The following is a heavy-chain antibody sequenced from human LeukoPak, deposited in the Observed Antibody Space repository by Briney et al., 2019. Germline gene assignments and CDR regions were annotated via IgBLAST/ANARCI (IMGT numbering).Heavy chain of an antibody. CDR2: ISGRGGTT. D-gene: IGHD2-2*01. Sequence: GGSLRLSCAASGFTFSDHAMTWVRQVPGKGLEWVSGISGRGGTTYSADYLKGRFTVSRDNSENTLYLQMNDLRAEDTAEYFCAKGGYCGGTNCYFYYMDVWGKGTTVTVSS. V-gene: IGHV3-23*01. CDR1: GFTFSDHA. J-gene: IGHJ6*03. CDR3: AKGGYCGGTNCYFYYMDV.